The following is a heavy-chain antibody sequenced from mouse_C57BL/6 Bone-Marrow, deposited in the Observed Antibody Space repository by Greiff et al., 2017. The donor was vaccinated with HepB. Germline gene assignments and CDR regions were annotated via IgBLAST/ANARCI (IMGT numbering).Heavy chain of an antibody. D-gene: IGHD1-1*01. Sequence: QVQLQQSGAELARPGASVKLSCKASGYTFTSYGISWVKQSTGQGLEWIGEIYPRSGNTYYNEKFKGKATLTADKSSSTAYMELRSLTSEDSAVYFCARLVLRYLYAMDYWGQGTSVTVSS. J-gene: IGHJ4*01. CDR3: ARLVLRYLYAMDY. CDR1: GYTFTSYG. V-gene: IGHV1-81*01. CDR2: IYPRSGNT.